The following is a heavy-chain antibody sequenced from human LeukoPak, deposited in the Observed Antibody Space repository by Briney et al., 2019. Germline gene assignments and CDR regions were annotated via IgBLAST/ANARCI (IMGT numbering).Heavy chain of an antibody. Sequence: GGSLRLSCAASGFKFSDYGMIWVRQVPGKGLEWVAGITGSDYADHADSVKGRFTISRDDSKNTLYLQMNSLRAEDTAFYYCAKSRNFYYYFMEVSGRGTKVTISS. CDR1: GFKFSDYG. CDR3: AKSRNFYYYFMEV. V-gene: IGHV3-23*01. J-gene: IGHJ6*03. CDR2: ITGSDYA.